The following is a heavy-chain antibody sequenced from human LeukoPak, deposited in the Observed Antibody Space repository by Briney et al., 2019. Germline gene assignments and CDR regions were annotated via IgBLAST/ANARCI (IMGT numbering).Heavy chain of an antibody. Sequence: GGSLRLSCAASGFTFSNAWMSWVRQAPGKGLEWVGRIRSKTDGGTTDYAAPVKGRFTISRDDSKNTLYLQMNSLKTEDTAVYYCTTDLWIAVAGSGWGQGTLVTVSS. D-gene: IGHD6-19*01. CDR2: IRSKTDGGTT. CDR1: GFTFSNAW. J-gene: IGHJ4*02. V-gene: IGHV3-15*01. CDR3: TTDLWIAVAGSG.